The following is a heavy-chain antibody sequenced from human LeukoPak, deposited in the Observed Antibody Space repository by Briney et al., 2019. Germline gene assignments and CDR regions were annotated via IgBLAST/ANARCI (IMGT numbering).Heavy chain of an antibody. V-gene: IGHV4-39*01. CDR2: IYYSGST. D-gene: IGHD5-18*01. J-gene: IGHJ4*02. CDR1: GDSVRSFH. CDR3: ARHPYSYGTLVRGPFFDY. Sequence: PSETLSLTCTVSGDSVRSFHWSWIRQPPGKGLEWIGSIYYSGSTYYNTPLKSRVTVSVDTPKNQFSLKLSSVTAADTAVYYCARHPYSYGTLVRGPFFDYWGQGTLVTVSS.